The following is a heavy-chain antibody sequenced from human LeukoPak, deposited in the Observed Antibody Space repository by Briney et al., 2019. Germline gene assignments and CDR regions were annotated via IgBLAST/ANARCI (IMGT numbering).Heavy chain of an antibody. Sequence: SETLSLTCAVYGGSFSGYYWSWIRQPPGKGLEWIGEINHSGSTNYNPSLKSRVTISVDTSKNQFSLKLSSVTAADTAVYYRARVRGATGYWGQGTLVTVSS. V-gene: IGHV4-34*01. D-gene: IGHD1-26*01. CDR1: GGSFSGYY. CDR2: INHSGST. CDR3: ARVRGATGY. J-gene: IGHJ4*02.